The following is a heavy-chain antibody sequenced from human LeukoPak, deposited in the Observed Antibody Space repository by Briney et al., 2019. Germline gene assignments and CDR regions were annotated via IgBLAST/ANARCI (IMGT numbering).Heavy chain of an antibody. Sequence: GGSLRLSCAASGFTVSSNYMSWVRQAPGKGLEWVSLIYSGGSTYYTGSVKGRFTISRDNSKNTLYLQMNSLRAEDTAVYYCATGVGYCSGVSCFYFQHWGQGTLVTVSS. CDR3: ATGVGYCSGVSCFYFQH. CDR1: GFTVSSNY. J-gene: IGHJ1*01. D-gene: IGHD2-15*01. CDR2: IYSGGST. V-gene: IGHV3-53*01.